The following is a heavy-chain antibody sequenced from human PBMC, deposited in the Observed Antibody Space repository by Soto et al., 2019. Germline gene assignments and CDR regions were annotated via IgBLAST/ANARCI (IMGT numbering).Heavy chain of an antibody. J-gene: IGHJ4*02. Sequence: GGSLRLSCAASGFTFDDYAMHWVRQAPGKGLEWVSGISWNSGSIGYADSVKGRFTISRDNAKNSLYLQMNSLRAEDTALYYCAKEGPHHPDSSGYYFDYWGQGTLVTVSS. CDR2: ISWNSGSI. CDR3: AKEGPHHPDSSGYYFDY. V-gene: IGHV3-9*01. CDR1: GFTFDDYA. D-gene: IGHD3-22*01.